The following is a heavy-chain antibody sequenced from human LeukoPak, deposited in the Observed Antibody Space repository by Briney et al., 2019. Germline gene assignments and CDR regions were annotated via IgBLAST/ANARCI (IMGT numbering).Heavy chain of an antibody. D-gene: IGHD2-2*01. V-gene: IGHV1-8*03. Sequence: WASVRVSCKASGYTFTSYDINWVRQATGQGLEWMGWMNPNSGNTGYAQKFQGRVTITRNTSISTAYMELSSLRSEDTAVYYCARRIFGGYCSSTSCYRWPNDAFDIWGQGTMVTVSS. CDR3: ARRIFGGYCSSTSCYRWPNDAFDI. CDR2: MNPNSGNT. J-gene: IGHJ3*02. CDR1: GYTFTSYD.